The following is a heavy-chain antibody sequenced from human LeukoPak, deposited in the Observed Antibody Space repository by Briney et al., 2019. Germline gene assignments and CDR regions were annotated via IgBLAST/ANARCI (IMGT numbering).Heavy chain of an antibody. CDR1: GFTFSSYW. D-gene: IGHD2-8*02. J-gene: IGHJ4*02. Sequence: GGSLRLSCAAPGFTFSSYWMHWVRQAPGKGLVWVSRINSDGRSTSFADSVKGRFTISRDNAKNTLYLQMNSLRTEDTAVYYCARDQLYCTGGICYFDYWGQGTLVTVSS. CDR3: ARDQLYCTGGICYFDY. V-gene: IGHV3-74*01. CDR2: INSDGRST.